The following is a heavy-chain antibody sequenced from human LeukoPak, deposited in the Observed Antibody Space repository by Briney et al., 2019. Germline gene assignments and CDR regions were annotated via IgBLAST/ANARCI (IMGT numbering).Heavy chain of an antibody. Sequence: ASVKVSCKASGYTFTSYYKHWVRQAPGQGLEWMGIINPSGGSTSYAQKFQGRVTMTRDTSTSTVYMELSSLRSEDTAVYYCARDLGLSGSYPYWYFDLWGRGTLVTVSS. J-gene: IGHJ2*01. D-gene: IGHD1-26*01. CDR1: GYTFTSYY. V-gene: IGHV1-46*01. CDR2: INPSGGST. CDR3: ARDLGLSGSYPYWYFDL.